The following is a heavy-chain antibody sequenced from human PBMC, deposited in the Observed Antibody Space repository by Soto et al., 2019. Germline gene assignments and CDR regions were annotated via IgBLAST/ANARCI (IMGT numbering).Heavy chain of an antibody. J-gene: IGHJ4*02. CDR2: IYYSGST. CDR1: GDSISSSSYY. D-gene: IGHD3-10*01. Sequence: LSLTCTVSGDSISSSSYYWGWIRQPPGKGLEWIGSIYYSGSTYYNPSLKSRVTISVDTSKNQFSLKLSSVTAADTAVYYCATLWFGEGNYWGQGTLVTVSS. CDR3: ATLWFGEGNY. V-gene: IGHV4-39*01.